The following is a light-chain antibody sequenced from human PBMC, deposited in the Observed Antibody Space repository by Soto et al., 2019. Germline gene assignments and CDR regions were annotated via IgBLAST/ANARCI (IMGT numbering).Light chain of an antibody. CDR1: SSDVGGYNY. J-gene: IGLJ2*01. V-gene: IGLV2-8*01. CDR2: EVS. Sequence: QSVLTQPPSASGSPGQSVTISCTGTSSDVGGYNYVSWYQQHPGKAPKLMIYEVSKRPSGVPDRFSGSKSGNTASLTVSGLQAEDEPDYYCSSYAGSTVVFGGGTKVTFL. CDR3: SSYAGSTVV.